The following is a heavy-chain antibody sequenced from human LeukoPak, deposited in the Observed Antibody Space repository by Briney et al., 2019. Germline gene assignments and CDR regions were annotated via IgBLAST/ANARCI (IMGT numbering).Heavy chain of an antibody. J-gene: IGHJ4*02. CDR2: LYYSGST. V-gene: IGHV4-39*01. Sequence: PSETMSLTCTVSGGSISSARYFWGWIRQPPGKGLEWIGTLYYSGSTYYNPSLKSRVTISVDTSKNQFSLKLSSVTAADTAVYYCARFSGTGLNGFDYWGQGTLVTVSS. CDR3: ARFSGTGLNGFDY. D-gene: IGHD6-13*01. CDR1: GGSISSARYF.